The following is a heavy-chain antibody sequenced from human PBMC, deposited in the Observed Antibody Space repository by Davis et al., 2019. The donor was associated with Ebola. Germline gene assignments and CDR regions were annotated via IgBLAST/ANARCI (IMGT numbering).Heavy chain of an antibody. V-gene: IGHV3-23*01. CDR3: AKSGVGGAARPYYYYYGMDV. CDR2: ISGSGGST. J-gene: IGHJ6*02. Sequence: GESLKISCAASGFTFSSYAMSWVRQAPGKGLKWVSSISGSGGSTYYADSVKGRFTISRDNAKNSLYLQMNSLRAEDTALYYCAKSGVGGAARPYYYYYGMDVWGQGTTVTVSS. CDR1: GFTFSSYA. D-gene: IGHD6-6*01.